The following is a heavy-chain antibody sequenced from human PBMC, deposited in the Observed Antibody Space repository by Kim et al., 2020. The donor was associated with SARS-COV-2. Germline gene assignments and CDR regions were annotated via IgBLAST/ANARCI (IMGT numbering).Heavy chain of an antibody. CDR1: GFTFSSYG. CDR2: IWYDGNNK. Sequence: GGSLRLSCVASGFTFSSYGMHWVRQAPGKGLEWVAVIWYDGNNKYYVDSVKGRFTISRDNSKNTLYLQMNSLRAEDTAVYYCARPVDTAMEDYFDYWGQGTLVTVSS. J-gene: IGHJ4*02. D-gene: IGHD5-18*01. CDR3: ARPVDTAMEDYFDY. V-gene: IGHV3-33*01.